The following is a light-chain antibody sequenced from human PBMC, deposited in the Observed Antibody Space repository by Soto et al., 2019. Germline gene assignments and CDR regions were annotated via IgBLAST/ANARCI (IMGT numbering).Light chain of an antibody. CDR1: QSVSSSY. V-gene: IGKV3-20*01. CDR3: HQYDSSPLT. CDR2: GAS. Sequence: EIVLTQSPGTLSLSPGERATLSCRASQSVSSSYLAWYQQKPGQAPRLLIYGASSRATGIPDRFSGSGSGTDFTLTNSRLEPEDFAVYYCHQYDSSPLTFGGGTKEEIK. J-gene: IGKJ4*01.